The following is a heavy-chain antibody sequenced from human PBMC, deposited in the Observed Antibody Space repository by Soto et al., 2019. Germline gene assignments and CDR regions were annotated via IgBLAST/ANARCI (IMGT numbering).Heavy chain of an antibody. CDR2: ISAYNGNT. CDR1: GYTFTSYG. CDR3: ARDSGYDDYGDYDLDYYGMDV. J-gene: IGHJ6*02. V-gene: IGHV1-18*01. Sequence: ASVKVSCKASGYTFTSYGISWVRQAPGQGLEWMGWISAYNGNTNYAQKLQGRVTMTTDTSTSTAYMELRSLRSDDTAVYYCARDSGYDDYGDYDLDYYGMDVWGQGTTVTVSS. D-gene: IGHD4-17*01.